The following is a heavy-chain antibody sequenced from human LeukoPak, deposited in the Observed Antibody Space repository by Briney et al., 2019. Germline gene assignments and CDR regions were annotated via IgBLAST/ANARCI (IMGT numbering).Heavy chain of an antibody. V-gene: IGHV1-2*02. Sequence: ASVKVSCKASGYNFTGYNMHWVRQAPGQGLEWMGWMNTKTGGRNFAEKFEGRVAMTRDTSVSTAHMEMSGLRSDDTAVYYCARGGPFNDFRPFDIWGQGTLVTVSS. J-gene: IGHJ3*02. CDR1: GYNFTGYN. CDR3: ARGGPFNDFRPFDI. D-gene: IGHD3-3*01. CDR2: MNTKTGGR.